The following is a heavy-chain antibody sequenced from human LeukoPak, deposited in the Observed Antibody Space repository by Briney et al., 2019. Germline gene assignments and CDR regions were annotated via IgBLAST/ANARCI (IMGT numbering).Heavy chain of an antibody. CDR3: AKDMRHKRQDYYDSSGQYFDY. CDR2: ISGSGGST. Sequence: LSGGSLRLSCAASGFTFSSYAMSWVRQAPGKGLEWVSAISGSGGSTYYADSVKGRFTISRDNSKNTLYLQMNSLRAEDTAVYYCAKDMRHKRQDYYDSSGQYFDYWGQGTLVTVSS. V-gene: IGHV3-23*01. CDR1: GFTFSSYA. J-gene: IGHJ4*02. D-gene: IGHD3-22*01.